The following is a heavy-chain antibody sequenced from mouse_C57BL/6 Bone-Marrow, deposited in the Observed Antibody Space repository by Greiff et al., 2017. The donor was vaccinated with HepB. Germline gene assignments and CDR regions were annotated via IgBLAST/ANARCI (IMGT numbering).Heavy chain of an antibody. CDR3: AREGSTAWFAY. Sequence: QVQLKESGAELARPGASVKLSCKASGYTFTSYGISWVKQRTGQGLEWIGEIYPRRGNTYYNEKFKGKATLTADKSSSTAYMELRSLTSEDSAVYFCAREGSTAWFAYWGQGTLVTVSA. CDR1: GYTFTSYG. J-gene: IGHJ3*01. CDR2: IYPRRGNT. D-gene: IGHD3-3*01. V-gene: IGHV1-81*01.